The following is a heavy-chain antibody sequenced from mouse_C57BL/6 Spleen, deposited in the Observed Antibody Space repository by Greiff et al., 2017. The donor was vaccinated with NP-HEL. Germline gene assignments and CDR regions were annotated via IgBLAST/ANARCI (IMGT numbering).Heavy chain of an antibody. D-gene: IGHD1-1*01. V-gene: IGHV1-26*01. J-gene: IGHJ4*01. CDR1: GYTFTDYY. CDR2: INPNNGGT. CDR3: ARGFITTVVVPMDY. Sequence: VQLKQSGPELVKPGASVKISCKASGYTFTDYYMNWVKQSHGKSLEWIGDINPNNGGTSYNQKLQGKSTLTVDKSSSKAYMELRSLTSEDSAVYYCARGFITTVVVPMDYWGQGTSVTVSS.